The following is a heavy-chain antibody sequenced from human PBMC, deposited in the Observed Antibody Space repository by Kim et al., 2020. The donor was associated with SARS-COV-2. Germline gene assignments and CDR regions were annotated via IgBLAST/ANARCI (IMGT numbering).Heavy chain of an antibody. V-gene: IGHV1-2*06. J-gene: IGHJ4*02. CDR1: EYTFTAHN. CDR3: ARGTNYYFDL. CDR2: IIPNSGVS. Sequence: ASVKVSCKASEYTFTAHNLHWVRQAPGQGPEWMGRIIPNSGVSIYAQKFRGRVTMTRDTSITTVYMELSRLTSDDTAVYYCARGTNYYFDLWGQGTLVTV.